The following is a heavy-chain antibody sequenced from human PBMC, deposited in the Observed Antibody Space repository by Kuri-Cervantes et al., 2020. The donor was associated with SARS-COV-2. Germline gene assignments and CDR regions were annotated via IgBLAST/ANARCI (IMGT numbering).Heavy chain of an antibody. J-gene: IGHJ6*02. CDR2: IYHGGTT. CDR1: GGSVSSGGYH. Sequence: SETLSLTCTLSGGSVSSGGYHWSWIRQPPGKGLEWIGEIYHGGTTSYNPSLESRVTISLEKSKNQFSLKLNSVTAADTAVYYCARDRMLRYLDWSRGGMDVWGRGTTVTVSS. D-gene: IGHD3-9*01. V-gene: IGHV4-61*08. CDR3: ARDRMLRYLDWSRGGMDV.